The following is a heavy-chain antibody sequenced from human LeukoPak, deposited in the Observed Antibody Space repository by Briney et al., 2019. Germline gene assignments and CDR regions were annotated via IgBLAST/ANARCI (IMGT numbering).Heavy chain of an antibody. V-gene: IGHV4-4*07. D-gene: IGHD1-26*01. CDR2: IYTSGST. J-gene: IGHJ4*02. Sequence: SETLSLTCTVSGGSISSYYWSWIRQPAGKGLEWNGRIYTSGSTNYNPSLKSRVTMSVDTSKNQFSLKLSSVTAADTAVYYCARDVWFGGSYYFDYWGQGTLVTVSS. CDR3: ARDVWFGGSYYFDY. CDR1: GGSISSYY.